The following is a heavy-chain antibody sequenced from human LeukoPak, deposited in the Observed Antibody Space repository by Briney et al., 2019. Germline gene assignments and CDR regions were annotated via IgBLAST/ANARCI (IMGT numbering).Heavy chain of an antibody. Sequence: XGDSXSSNSYYWGWIRQPPGKGLEWIGSIYYSGSTYYNPSLKSRITISVDTSKNRFSLKLSSVTAADTAVYXXXXXXXXXIXXXXFDPWGXGXLVTVSS. CDR1: GDSXSSNSYY. V-gene: IGHV4-39*07. J-gene: IGHJ5*02. CDR3: XXXXXXXIXXXXFDP. CDR2: IYYSGST.